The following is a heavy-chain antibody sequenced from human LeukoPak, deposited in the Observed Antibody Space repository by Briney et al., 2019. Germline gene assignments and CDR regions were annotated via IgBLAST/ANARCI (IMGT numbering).Heavy chain of an antibody. D-gene: IGHD1-1*01. V-gene: IGHV4-4*07. CDR1: GVSITDYY. CDR2: IHTRGIS. J-gene: IGHJ3*01. Sequence: SETLSLTCTVSGVSITDYYWSWIRQSAGKGLEWIGRIHTRGISNYNPSLSSRVAMSLDTSKNHFSLKLNPVAAADTAVYYCARDRNVQITDGTFDLWGQGTLVTVSS. CDR3: ARDRNVQITDGTFDL.